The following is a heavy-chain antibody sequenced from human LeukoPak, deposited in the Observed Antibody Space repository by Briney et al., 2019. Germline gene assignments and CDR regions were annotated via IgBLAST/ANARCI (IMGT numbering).Heavy chain of an antibody. J-gene: IGHJ4*02. V-gene: IGHV3-21*01. CDR1: GFTFSSYT. Sequence: GGSLRLSCAASGFTFSSYTMNWVRQAPGKGLEWVSSISSSSSYISYTDSVKGRFTISRDNAKDSLYLQMNSLRAEDTAVYYCAGDSSSWYGGYWGQGTLVTVSS. CDR3: AGDSSSWYGGY. CDR2: ISSSSSYI. D-gene: IGHD6-13*01.